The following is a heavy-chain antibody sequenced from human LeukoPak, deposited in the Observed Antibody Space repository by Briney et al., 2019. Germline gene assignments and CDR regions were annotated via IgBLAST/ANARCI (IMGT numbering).Heavy chain of an antibody. V-gene: IGHV4-34*01. CDR2: INHSGST. CDR1: GGSFSGYY. CDR3: ARQKNYYGSGSYAPPLNWFDP. Sequence: PSETLSLTCAVYGGSFSGYYWSWIRQPPGKGLGWIGEINHSGSTNYNPSLKSRVTISVDTSKNQFSLKLSSVTAADTAVYYCARQKNYYGSGSYAPPLNWFDPWGQGTLVTVSS. J-gene: IGHJ5*02. D-gene: IGHD3-10*01.